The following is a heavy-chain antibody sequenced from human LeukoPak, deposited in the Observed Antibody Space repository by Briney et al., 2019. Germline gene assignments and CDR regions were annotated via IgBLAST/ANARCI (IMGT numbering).Heavy chain of an antibody. CDR3: ASSGGYSGDLDY. D-gene: IGHD2-15*01. V-gene: IGHV4-59*01. Sequence: SETLSLTCTVSGGSISSYYWSWIRQPPGKGLEWIGYIYYSGSTNYNPSLKSRVTISVDTSKNQFSLKLSSVTAADTAVYYCASSGGYSGDLDYRGQGTLVTVSS. CDR1: GGSISSYY. J-gene: IGHJ4*02. CDR2: IYYSGST.